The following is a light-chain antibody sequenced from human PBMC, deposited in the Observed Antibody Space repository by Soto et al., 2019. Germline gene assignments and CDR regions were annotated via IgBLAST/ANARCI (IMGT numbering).Light chain of an antibody. V-gene: IGKV1-5*03. CDR2: KAS. J-gene: IGKJ2*01. Sequence: AVGHRVTISCRASQSISSWLAWYQQKPGKAPKLLIYKASTLESGVPSRFSGRGSGTEFTLTISSLQPDDFATYYCQQYDSDWYTFGQGTKVDIX. CDR1: QSISSW. CDR3: QQYDSDWYT.